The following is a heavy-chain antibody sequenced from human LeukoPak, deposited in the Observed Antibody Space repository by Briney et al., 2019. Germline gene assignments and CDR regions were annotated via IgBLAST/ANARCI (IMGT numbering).Heavy chain of an antibody. CDR2: IYYSGST. CDR3: ARRGPLLLWFDP. V-gene: IGHV4-39*01. J-gene: IGHJ5*02. Sequence: PSETLSLTCIVSGGSISGGTYYWGWIRQPPGKGLEWIGSIYYSGSTYYNPSLKSRVTISVDTSKNQFSLKLSSVTAADTAVYYCARRGPLLLWFDPWGQGTLVTVFS. D-gene: IGHD2-15*01. CDR1: GGSISGGTYY.